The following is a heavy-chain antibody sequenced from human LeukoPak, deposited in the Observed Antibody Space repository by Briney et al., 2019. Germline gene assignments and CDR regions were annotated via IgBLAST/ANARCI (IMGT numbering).Heavy chain of an antibody. D-gene: IGHD3-22*01. Sequence: GGSLRLSCAASGFTFSSYEMNWVRQAPGKGLEWVSYISSSGSTIYYADSVKGRFTISRDNAKNSLYLQMNSLRAEDTAVYYCARGSDYDSSGYPFDYWGQGTLVTASS. V-gene: IGHV3-48*03. CDR3: ARGSDYDSSGYPFDY. J-gene: IGHJ4*02. CDR2: ISSSGSTI. CDR1: GFTFSSYE.